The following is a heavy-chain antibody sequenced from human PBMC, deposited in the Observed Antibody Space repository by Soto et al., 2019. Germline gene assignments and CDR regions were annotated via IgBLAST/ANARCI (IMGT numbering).Heavy chain of an antibody. CDR2: IYYSGTT. Sequence: PSETLSVTCSVSGASISSGGSYWNWIRQHPGKGLEWIGYIYYSGTTYYNPSLKSRVTISVDTSKNQFSLKLSSVTAAATAVYYCAASCVGCGGFNYYGMDVWGQGTTVT. D-gene: IGHD2-21*01. V-gene: IGHV4-31*03. CDR1: GASISSGGSY. CDR3: AASCVGCGGFNYYGMDV. J-gene: IGHJ6*02.